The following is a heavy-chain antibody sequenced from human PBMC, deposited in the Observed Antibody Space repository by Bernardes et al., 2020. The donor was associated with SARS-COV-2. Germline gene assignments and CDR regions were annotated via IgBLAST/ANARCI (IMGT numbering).Heavy chain of an antibody. D-gene: IGHD6-6*01. Sequence: VGSLILSCAASGFTFRNSGIHWVRQLPGPGLEWVAVTGYDGSDEKYADSVKGRFTVSRDNSGSTAYLQMNSLSAADAAVYYCAKIIEGGSAWTWGKARVFHGLDVWGQGTAVTVSS. CDR3: AKIIEGGSAWTWGKARVFHGLDV. CDR1: GFTFRNSG. V-gene: IGHV3-30*18. J-gene: IGHJ6*02. CDR2: TGYDGSDE.